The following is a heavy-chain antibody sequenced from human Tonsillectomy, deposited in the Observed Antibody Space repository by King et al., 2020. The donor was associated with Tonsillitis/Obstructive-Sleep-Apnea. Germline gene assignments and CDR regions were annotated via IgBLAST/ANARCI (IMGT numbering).Heavy chain of an antibody. Sequence: VQLVESGGGLVQPGGSLRLSCAASGFTLRNYAMSWVRQAPGKGLEWVSIISGSGGRTYYADSVKGRFTISRDNSKNTLYLQMNSLRAGDTAVYYCAKYYGSGISIWLGGDAFDIWGQGTMVTVSS. D-gene: IGHD5-18*01. CDR1: GFTLRNYA. CDR3: AKYYGSGISIWLGGDAFDI. V-gene: IGHV3-23*04. J-gene: IGHJ3*02. CDR2: ISGSGGRT.